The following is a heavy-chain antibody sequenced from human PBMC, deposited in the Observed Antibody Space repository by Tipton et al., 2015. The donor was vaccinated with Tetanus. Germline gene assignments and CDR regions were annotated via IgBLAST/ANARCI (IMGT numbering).Heavy chain of an antibody. V-gene: IGHV1-69*01. Sequence: QLVQSGAEVKKPGSSVKVSYKASGGTFSTYGISWVRQAPGQGLEWMGGIIPIFGTAKYAQKFQGRVTITADESTSTAYMELSSLRSEDTAVYYCARGLPREPFYLDYWGQGQQVIVSS. J-gene: IGHJ4*02. D-gene: IGHD1-26*01. CDR1: GGTFSTYG. CDR3: ARGLPREPFYLDY. CDR2: IIPIFGTA.